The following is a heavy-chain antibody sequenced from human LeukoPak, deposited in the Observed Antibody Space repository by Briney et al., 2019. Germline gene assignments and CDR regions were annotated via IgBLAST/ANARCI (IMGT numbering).Heavy chain of an antibody. CDR2: IIPIFGTA. V-gene: IGHV1-69*13. J-gene: IGHJ6*02. D-gene: IGHD3-3*01. CDR1: GGTFSSYA. Sequence: SVKVSCKASGGTFSSYAISWVRQAPGQGLEWMGGIIPIFGTANYAQKFQGRVTITADESTSTAYVELSSLRSEDTAVYYCARVSSLDFWSGYPMDVWGQGTTVTVSS. CDR3: ARVSSLDFWSGYPMDV.